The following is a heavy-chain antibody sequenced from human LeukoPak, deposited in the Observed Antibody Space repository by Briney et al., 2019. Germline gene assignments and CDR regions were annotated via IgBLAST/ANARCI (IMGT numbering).Heavy chain of an antibody. CDR2: INHSGST. Sequence: PSETLSLTCAVYGGSFSGYYWSWIRQPPGKGLEWIGEINHSGSTNYNPSLKSRVTISVDTSKNQFSLKLSSVTAADTAVYYCARGSGVPADPFDYWGQGTLVTVSS. CDR1: GGSFSGYY. V-gene: IGHV4-34*01. J-gene: IGHJ4*02. CDR3: ARGSGVPADPFDY. D-gene: IGHD2-2*01.